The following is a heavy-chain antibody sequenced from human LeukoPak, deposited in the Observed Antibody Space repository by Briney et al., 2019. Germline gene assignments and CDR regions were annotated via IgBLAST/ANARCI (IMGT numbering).Heavy chain of an antibody. CDR1: GFTFSSYA. J-gene: IGHJ4*02. V-gene: IGHV3-23*01. Sequence: PGGSLRLSCAASGFTFSSYAMSWVRQAPGKGLEWVSAISGSSGSTYYADSVKGRFTISRDNSKNTLYLQMNSLRAEDTAVYYCAKDSSSWYDLSNFDYWGQGTLVTVSS. CDR3: AKDSSSWYDLSNFDY. D-gene: IGHD6-13*01. CDR2: ISGSSGST.